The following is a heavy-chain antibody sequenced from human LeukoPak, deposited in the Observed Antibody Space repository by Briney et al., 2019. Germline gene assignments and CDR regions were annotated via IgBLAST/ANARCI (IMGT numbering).Heavy chain of an antibody. V-gene: IGHV3-30-3*01. CDR2: TSYDGSNK. J-gene: IGHJ4*02. D-gene: IGHD3-22*01. CDR3: ARGEYHYDSSGYFDY. Sequence: GGSLRLSCAASGFTFSRYAMHWVRQAPGKGLEWVAVTSYDGSNKYYADSVKGRFTISRDNSKSTLYLQMNSLRAEDTAVYYCARGEYHYDSSGYFDYWGQGTLVTVSS. CDR1: GFTFSRYA.